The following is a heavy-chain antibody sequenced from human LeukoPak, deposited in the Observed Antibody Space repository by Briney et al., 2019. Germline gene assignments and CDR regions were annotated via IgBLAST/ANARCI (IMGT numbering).Heavy chain of an antibody. Sequence: ASVKVSCKASGYNLSTYHMHWVRQAPGQGLEWMGIITSTGTTTICAQKFQGRVTTTRDTSTSTVYMDLSSLRSDDTAVYYCATEYVRTHYFDWWGQGTLVTVSS. CDR3: ATEYVRTHYFDW. CDR1: GYNLSTYH. V-gene: IGHV1-46*01. D-gene: IGHD3-16*01. CDR2: ITSTGTTT. J-gene: IGHJ4*02.